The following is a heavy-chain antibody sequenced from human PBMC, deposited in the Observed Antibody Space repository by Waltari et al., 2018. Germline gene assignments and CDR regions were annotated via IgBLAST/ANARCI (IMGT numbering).Heavy chain of an antibody. Sequence: EVQLVESGGGLIQPGGSLRLSCAASGFTVSSNYMTWVRPAPGKGLEWVSVIYSGGTTYYADSVKGRFTISRDNSKNTVYLQLNSLTVEDTAVYYCAREHYGGGFWGQGTLVTVSS. V-gene: IGHV3-53*01. CDR2: IYSGGTT. CDR1: GFTVSSNY. J-gene: IGHJ4*02. CDR3: AREHYGGGF. D-gene: IGHD4-17*01.